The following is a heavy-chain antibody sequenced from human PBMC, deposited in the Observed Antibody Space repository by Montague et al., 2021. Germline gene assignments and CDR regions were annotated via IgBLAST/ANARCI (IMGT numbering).Heavy chain of an antibody. CDR1: GDSVSSDSSA. CDR2: TYYRSTWHN. Sequence: CAISGDSVSSDSSAWTWIRQSPSRGLEWLGRTYYRSTWHNDYAVSMRGRIIINPDTSNNQFSLHLNSVIPEDTAVYYCARWHHNSGRIDYWDQGALVTVSS. D-gene: IGHD1-1*01. CDR3: ARWHHNSGRIDY. V-gene: IGHV6-1*01. J-gene: IGHJ4*02.